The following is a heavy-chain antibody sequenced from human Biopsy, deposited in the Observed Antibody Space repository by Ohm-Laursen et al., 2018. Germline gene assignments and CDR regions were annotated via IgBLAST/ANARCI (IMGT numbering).Heavy chain of an antibody. CDR3: ARNTGWYGDLYYFDY. Sequence: GASVPASCPASGYSFTSYYMHWVRQAPGHGLAWMGMINPSGSTTSYPQIFQGRVTMTRDTSKSTVYMELSSLRSADTAVYFCARNTGWYGDLYYFDYWGQGTLVTVSS. CDR1: GYSFTSYY. J-gene: IGHJ4*02. CDR2: INPSGSTT. D-gene: IGHD6-19*01. V-gene: IGHV1-46*01.